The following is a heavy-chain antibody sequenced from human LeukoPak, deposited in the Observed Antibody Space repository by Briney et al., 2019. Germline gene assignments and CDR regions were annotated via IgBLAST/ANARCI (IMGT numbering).Heavy chain of an antibody. D-gene: IGHD1-26*01. CDR1: GFTFSSYA. Sequence: GGSLRLSCEASGFTFSSYAMHWVRQASGKGLEWVAVISYDGSNKYYADSVKGRFTISRDNSKNTLYLQMNSLRAEDTAVYYCARRKGALWDPYGMDVWGQGTTVTVSS. J-gene: IGHJ6*02. CDR2: ISYDGSNK. V-gene: IGHV3-30-3*01. CDR3: ARRKGALWDPYGMDV.